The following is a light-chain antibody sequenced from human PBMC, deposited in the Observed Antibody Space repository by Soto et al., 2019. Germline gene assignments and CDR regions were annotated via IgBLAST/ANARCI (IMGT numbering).Light chain of an antibody. CDR3: SSYTSNRAYV. J-gene: IGLJ1*01. V-gene: IGLV2-14*01. CDR2: EVS. CDR1: SSDVGAYNY. Sequence: SQPPAGSLCPGQSVTISCTGTSSDVGAYNYVSLYQQHPGKAPKLMIHEVSNRPSGVSNRFSGSKSGNTASLTISGLQAEDEADYYCSSYTSNRAYVFGTGSKVTVL.